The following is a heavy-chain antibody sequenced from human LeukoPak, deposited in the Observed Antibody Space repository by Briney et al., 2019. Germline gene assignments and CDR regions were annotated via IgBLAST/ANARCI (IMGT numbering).Heavy chain of an antibody. CDR2: IGTAGDT. Sequence: GGSQRLSCAASGFTFSSYDMHWVRQAPGKGLEWVSAIGTAGDTYYPGSVKGRFTISRENAKNSLYLQMNSLRAGDTAVYYCARGGNRYCSGGSCYMFDYWGQGTLVTVSS. D-gene: IGHD2-15*01. CDR1: GFTFSSYD. J-gene: IGHJ4*02. CDR3: ARGGNRYCSGGSCYMFDY. V-gene: IGHV3-13*01.